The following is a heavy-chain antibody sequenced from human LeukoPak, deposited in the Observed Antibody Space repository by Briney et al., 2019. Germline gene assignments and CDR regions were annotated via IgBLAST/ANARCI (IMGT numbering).Heavy chain of an antibody. J-gene: IGHJ4*02. CDR1: GFTFSSYG. CDR3: AKMGSGSYYSGGYYFDY. V-gene: IGHV3-23*01. Sequence: GGSLRLSCAASGFTFSSYGMHWVRQAPGKGLEWVSAIGGSGGSTFYADSVKGRFTISRDNSKNTLYLQMNSLRVEDTALYYCAKMGSGSYYSGGYYFDYWGQGTLVTVSS. D-gene: IGHD3-10*01. CDR2: IGGSGGST.